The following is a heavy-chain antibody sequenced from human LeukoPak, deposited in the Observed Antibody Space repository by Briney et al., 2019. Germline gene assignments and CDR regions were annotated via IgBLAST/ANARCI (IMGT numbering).Heavy chain of an antibody. V-gene: IGHV4-4*07. Sequence: PSETLSLTCTVSGGSISNYYWNWIRQPAGKGVEGIGRIYASGTINYNPSLNSRVTMSLNTSKSQSSLILSSVPAADTAVYYCARDNRYCSGGTCYSGQDYWGQGTLVTVSS. CDR1: GGSISNYY. CDR3: ARDNRYCSGGTCYSGQDY. D-gene: IGHD2-15*01. J-gene: IGHJ4*02. CDR2: IYASGTI.